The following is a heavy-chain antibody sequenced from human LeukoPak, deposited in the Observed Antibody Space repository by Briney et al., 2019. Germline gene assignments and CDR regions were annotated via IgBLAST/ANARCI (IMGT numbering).Heavy chain of an antibody. V-gene: IGHV1-2*02. D-gene: IGHD3-10*01. Sequence: ASVKVSCKASGYTFTGYYMHWVRQAPGQGLEWMGWINPNSGGTNYAQKFQGRVTMTRDTSISTAYMELSSLRSDDTAVYYCARAFRSGSYSGGPDYWGQGTLVTVSS. CDR2: INPNSGGT. CDR1: GYTFTGYY. CDR3: ARAFRSGSYSGGPDY. J-gene: IGHJ4*02.